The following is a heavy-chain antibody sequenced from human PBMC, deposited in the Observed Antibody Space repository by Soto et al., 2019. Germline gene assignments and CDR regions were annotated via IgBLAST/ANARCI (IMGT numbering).Heavy chain of an antibody. Sequence: ASVKVSCKASGYTFTTYGISWVRQAPGQGLGWLGWINTHNGNTNYAQNLQGRVIMTADTSTSTAYMELRSLRSDDTAIYYCTREGSAPYYYYGMDAWGQGTTVTVS. D-gene: IGHD3-10*01. CDR2: INTHNGNT. V-gene: IGHV1-18*01. J-gene: IGHJ6*02. CDR3: TREGSAPYYYYGMDA. CDR1: GYTFTTYG.